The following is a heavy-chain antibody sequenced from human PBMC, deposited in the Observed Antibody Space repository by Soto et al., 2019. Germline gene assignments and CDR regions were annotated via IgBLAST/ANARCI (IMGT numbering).Heavy chain of an antibody. CDR1: GYTFTYRY. Sequence: ASVKVSCKASGYTFTYRYLHWVRQAPGQGLEWMGWINPISGGTKSSQNFQGRVTITRDTSATTAYMELRSLRYEDTAVYYCASVPAGGYEYVYRGQGTLVTVSS. J-gene: IGHJ4*02. CDR3: ASVPAGGYEYVY. V-gene: IGHV1-2*02. CDR2: INPISGGT. D-gene: IGHD5-12*01.